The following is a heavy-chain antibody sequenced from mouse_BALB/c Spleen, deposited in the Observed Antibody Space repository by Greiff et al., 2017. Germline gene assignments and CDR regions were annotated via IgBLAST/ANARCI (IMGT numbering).Heavy chain of an antibody. CDR1: GFTFSSYT. D-gene: IGHD2-1*01. J-gene: IGHJ3*01. V-gene: IGHV5-6-4*01. Sequence: EVMLVESGGGLVKPGGSLKLSCAASGFTFSSYTMSWVRQTPEKRLEWVATISSGGSYTYYPDSVKGRFTISRDNAKNTLYLQMSSLKSEDTAMYYCTRDEGNYAWFAYWGQGTLVTVSA. CDR2: ISSGGSYT. CDR3: TRDEGNYAWFAY.